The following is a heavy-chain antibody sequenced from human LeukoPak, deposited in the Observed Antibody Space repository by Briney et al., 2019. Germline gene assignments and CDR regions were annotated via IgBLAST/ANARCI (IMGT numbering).Heavy chain of an antibody. V-gene: IGHV4-59*08. Sequence: SETLSLTCTVSGGSISGSYWSWIRQPPGKGLEWIGYIYDSGSTNYNPSLKSRVTISADTFKNQFSLKLSYVTAADTAVYYCARQSGGVGTKLDYWGQGTLVTVSS. J-gene: IGHJ4*02. CDR1: GGSISGSY. D-gene: IGHD3-16*01. CDR2: IYDSGST. CDR3: ARQSGGVGTKLDY.